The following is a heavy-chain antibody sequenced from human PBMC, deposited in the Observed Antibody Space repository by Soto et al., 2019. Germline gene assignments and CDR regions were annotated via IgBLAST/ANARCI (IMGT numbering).Heavy chain of an antibody. Sequence: PGGSLRLSCAASGFTFSNAWMNWVRQAPGKGLEWVGHIESKTDGGTTDYAAPVKGRFTISRDDSKNTLYLQMNSLKTEDTAVYYCTSSSRTRVYYYGMDVWGQGTTVTV. CDR3: TSSSRTRVYYYGMDV. V-gene: IGHV3-15*07. CDR1: GFTFSNAW. D-gene: IGHD2-2*01. J-gene: IGHJ6*02. CDR2: IESKTDGGTT.